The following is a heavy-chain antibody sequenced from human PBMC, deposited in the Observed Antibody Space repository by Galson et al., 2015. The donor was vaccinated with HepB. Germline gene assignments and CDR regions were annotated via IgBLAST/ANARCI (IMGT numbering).Heavy chain of an antibody. CDR1: GFTLISYT. CDR3: ARGATTPDY. Sequence: SLRLSCAASGFTLISYTMNWVRQAPGKGLEWASSISSSSSSYIYYADSVKGRFTISRDNAKNSLYLQMNSLRAEDTGVYYCARGATTPDYWGQGTPVTVSS. D-gene: IGHD1-26*01. CDR2: ISSSSSSYI. J-gene: IGHJ4*02. V-gene: IGHV3-21*06.